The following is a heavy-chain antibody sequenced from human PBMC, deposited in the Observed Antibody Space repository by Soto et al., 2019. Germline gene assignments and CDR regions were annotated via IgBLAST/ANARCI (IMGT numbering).Heavy chain of an antibody. CDR3: ARDSHSIVGFSFGLDV. CDR2: ISYDGSNK. Sequence: QVQLVESGGGVVQPGRSLRLSCAASGFTFSSYGMHWVRQAPGKGLEWVAVISYDGSNKYYADSVKGRFTIFRDNSKNTLYLQMNSLRTEDTAVYYCARDSHSIVGFSFGLDVWGQGTTVTVSS. D-gene: IGHD1-26*01. CDR1: GFTFSSYG. J-gene: IGHJ6*02. V-gene: IGHV3-30*03.